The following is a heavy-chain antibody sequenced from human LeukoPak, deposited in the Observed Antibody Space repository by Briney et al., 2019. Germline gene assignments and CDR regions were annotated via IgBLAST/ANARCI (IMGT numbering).Heavy chain of an antibody. CDR2: INAGNGNT. Sequence: ASVKVSCKASGYTFTSYAMHWVRQAPGQRLEWMGWINAGNGNTKYSQKFQGRVTITRDTSASTAYMELSSLRSEDTAVYYCARADPGYSSSWYADYWGQGTLVTVSS. CDR1: GYTFTSYA. V-gene: IGHV1-3*01. CDR3: ARADPGYSSSWYADY. D-gene: IGHD6-13*01. J-gene: IGHJ4*02.